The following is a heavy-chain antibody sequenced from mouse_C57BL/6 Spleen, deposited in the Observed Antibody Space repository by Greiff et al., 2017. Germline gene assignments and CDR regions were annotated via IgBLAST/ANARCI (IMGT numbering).Heavy chain of an antibody. CDR3: TTNCGSSYPFAY. V-gene: IGHV14-4*01. CDR2: IDPENGGT. J-gene: IGHJ3*01. CDR1: GYNIKDDY. Sequence: DVQLQESGAELVRPGASVKLSCTASGYNIKDDYMHWVKQRPEQGLEWIGWIDPENGGTEYATKFQGKATITADKSSNTAYLQLSSLTSEDTAVYYCTTNCGSSYPFAYWGQGTLVTVSA. D-gene: IGHD1-1*01.